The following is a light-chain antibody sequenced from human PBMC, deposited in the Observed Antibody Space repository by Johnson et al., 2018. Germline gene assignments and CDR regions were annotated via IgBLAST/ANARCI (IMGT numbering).Light chain of an antibody. Sequence: QSVLTQPPSVSAAPGQKVTISCSGSSSNIGNNYVSWYQQLPGTAPKLLIYENNKRPSGIPDRFSGHKSGTSATLGITGLQTGDEADYYCGTWDSSLSAGNVFGTGTKVTVL. V-gene: IGLV1-51*02. CDR2: ENN. CDR3: GTWDSSLSAGNV. CDR1: SSNIGNNY. J-gene: IGLJ1*01.